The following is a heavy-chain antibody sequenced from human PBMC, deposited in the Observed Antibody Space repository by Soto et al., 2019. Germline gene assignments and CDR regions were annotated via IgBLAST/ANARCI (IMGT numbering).Heavy chain of an antibody. CDR3: ARDQWFGELSNPPHYSYGMDV. CDR1: GFTFSSYA. J-gene: IGHJ6*02. D-gene: IGHD3-10*01. Sequence: PGGSLRLSCAASGFTFSSYAMHWVRQAPGKGLEWVAVISYDGSNKYYADSVKGRFTISRDNSKNTLYLQMNSLRAEDTAVYYCARDQWFGELSNPPHYSYGMDVWGQGTTVTVSS. V-gene: IGHV3-30-3*01. CDR2: ISYDGSNK.